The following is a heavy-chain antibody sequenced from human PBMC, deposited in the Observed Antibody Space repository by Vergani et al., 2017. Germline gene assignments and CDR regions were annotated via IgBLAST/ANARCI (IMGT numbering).Heavy chain of an antibody. Sequence: ELQLVESGGGLVQPGGSLRLSFAASGTTVSGNYMTLVRQAPGTGLEWVSHIYSGDETYYADSVKGRVTISRDTSKNTLHLQINNLRVEDTAVNYCARGNYYGSGTYVDPWGQGTLVTVSS. CDR1: GTTVSGNY. V-gene: IGHV3-66*02. CDR2: IYSGDET. CDR3: ARGNYYGSGTYVDP. J-gene: IGHJ5*02. D-gene: IGHD3-10*01.